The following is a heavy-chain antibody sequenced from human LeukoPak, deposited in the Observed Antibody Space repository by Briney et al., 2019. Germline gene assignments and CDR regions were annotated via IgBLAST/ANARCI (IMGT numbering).Heavy chain of an antibody. V-gene: IGHV1-46*01. CDR1: GYTFTSHY. J-gene: IGHJ5*02. Sequence: GASVKVSCKASGYTFTSHYMHWVRQAPGQGLEWMGIINPSGGSTSYAQKFQGRVTMTRDTSTSTVYMELSSLRSEDTAVYYCARGGDYDFWSGYYNLNWFDPWGQGTLVTVSS. CDR2: INPSGGST. CDR3: ARGGDYDFWSGYYNLNWFDP. D-gene: IGHD3-3*01.